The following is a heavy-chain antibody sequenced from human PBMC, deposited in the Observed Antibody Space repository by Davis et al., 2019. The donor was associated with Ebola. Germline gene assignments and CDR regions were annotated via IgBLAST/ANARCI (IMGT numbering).Heavy chain of an antibody. Sequence: SETLSLTCAVYGGSFSGYYWSWIRQPPGKGLEWIGEINHSGSTNYNPSLKSRVTISVDTSKNQFSLKLSSVTAADTAVYYCARDSDGDYRNYYYYGGMNVGGQGTTVTVSS. CDR2: INHSGST. D-gene: IGHD4-17*01. J-gene: IGHJ6*02. V-gene: IGHV4-34*01. CDR3: ARDSDGDYRNYYYYGGMNV. CDR1: GGSFSGYY.